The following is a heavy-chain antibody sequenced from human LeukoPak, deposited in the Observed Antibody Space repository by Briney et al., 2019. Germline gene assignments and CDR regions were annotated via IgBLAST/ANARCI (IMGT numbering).Heavy chain of an antibody. D-gene: IGHD1-1*01. CDR2: IIPIFGTA. V-gene: IGHV1-69*13. Sequence: GASVKVSCKASGGTFSSYAISWVRQAPGQGLEWMGGIIPIFGTANYAQKFQGRVTITADESTSTAYMELSSLRSEDTAVYYCARVRNDLGVFDPWGQGTLVTVSS. CDR3: ARVRNDLGVFDP. J-gene: IGHJ5*02. CDR1: GGTFSSYA.